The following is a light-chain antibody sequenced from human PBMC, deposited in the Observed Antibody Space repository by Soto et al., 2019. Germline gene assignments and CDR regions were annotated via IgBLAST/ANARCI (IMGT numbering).Light chain of an antibody. J-gene: IGKJ1*01. CDR1: QSIGLA. CDR3: QQRTDRPPWT. CDR2: DAS. Sequence: EIVLTQSPATLSLSPGERATLSCRASQSIGLAIAWYQHKPGQAPRLLIFDASQRATGIPARFRSSGSGTDFTLSISSLEPEDFAVYYCQQRTDRPPWTFGQGTKVESK. V-gene: IGKV3-11*01.